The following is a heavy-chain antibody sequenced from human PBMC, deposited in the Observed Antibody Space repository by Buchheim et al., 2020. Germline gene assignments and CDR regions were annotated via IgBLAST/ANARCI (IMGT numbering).Heavy chain of an antibody. D-gene: IGHD5-18*01. V-gene: IGHV4-34*01. CDR2: INHSGKT. CDR3: ARGRHYSYAEGVFDF. J-gene: IGHJ4*02. CDR1: GGSFSGYY. Sequence: QVQLQQWGAGLLKPSETLSLTCAVYGGSFSGYYWSWIRQPPGKGLEWIGEINHSGKTNYNPSLKRRVTISVDTSKKQFSLKLNSVTAADTAVYSCARGRHYSYAEGVFDFWGQGTL.